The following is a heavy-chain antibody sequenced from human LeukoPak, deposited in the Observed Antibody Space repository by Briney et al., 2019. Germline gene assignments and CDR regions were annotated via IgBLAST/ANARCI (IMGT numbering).Heavy chain of an antibody. CDR3: ARAADSSGYYDY. V-gene: IGHV3-74*01. J-gene: IGHJ4*02. CDR2: INSDGSST. D-gene: IGHD3-22*01. Sequence: GGSLRLSCAASGFTFSSYWMLWVRQAPGKGLVWVSRINSDGSSTSYADSVKGRFTISRDNAKNTLYLQMNSLRAEDTAVYYCARAADSSGYYDYWGQGTLVTVSS. CDR1: GFTFSSYW.